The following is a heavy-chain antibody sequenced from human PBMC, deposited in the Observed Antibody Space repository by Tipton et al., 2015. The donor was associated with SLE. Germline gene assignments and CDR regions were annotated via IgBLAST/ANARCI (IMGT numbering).Heavy chain of an antibody. CDR3: ARGHIAAGRSALEY. D-gene: IGHD6-6*01. CDR1: GVSVSSGGYY. J-gene: IGHJ4*02. V-gene: IGHV4-31*03. CDR2: IHSRGST. Sequence: TLSLTCTVSGVSVSSGGYYWNWIRQHPEKGLEWIGCIHSRGSTYYNPSLNRRVHISLDTSMNQFSLRLNSVTAADTAVYYCARGHIAAGRSALEYWGQGTLVTVSS.